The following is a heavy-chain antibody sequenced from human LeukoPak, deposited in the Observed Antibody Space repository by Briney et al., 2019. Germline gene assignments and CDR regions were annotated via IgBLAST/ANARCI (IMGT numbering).Heavy chain of an antibody. D-gene: IGHD3-10*01. CDR1: GFTFSSYS. V-gene: IGHV3-30*02. J-gene: IGHJ6*03. CDR3: ARDAWFGESIAYYYYYMDA. Sequence: GGSLRLSCAASGFTFSSYSMNWVRQAPGKGLEWVTFIRYDGSHKYFADSVRGRFTISRDNSKNTLYLQMNSLRPEDTAVYYCARDAWFGESIAYYYYYMDAWGRGTTVTVSS. CDR2: IRYDGSHK.